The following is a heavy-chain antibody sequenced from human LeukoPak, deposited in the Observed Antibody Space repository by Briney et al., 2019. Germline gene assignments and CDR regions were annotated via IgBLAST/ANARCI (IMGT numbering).Heavy chain of an antibody. J-gene: IGHJ4*02. CDR1: GYSFTSYW. Sequence: GESLKISCKGSGYSFTSYWIGWVRQMPGKGLEWMGIIYPGDSDTRYSPSFQGQVTISADKSISTAYLQWSSLKASDTAMYYCARRHYYDSSGYRQFDYWGQGTLVTVSS. D-gene: IGHD3-22*01. V-gene: IGHV5-51*01. CDR2: IYPGDSDT. CDR3: ARRHYYDSSGYRQFDY.